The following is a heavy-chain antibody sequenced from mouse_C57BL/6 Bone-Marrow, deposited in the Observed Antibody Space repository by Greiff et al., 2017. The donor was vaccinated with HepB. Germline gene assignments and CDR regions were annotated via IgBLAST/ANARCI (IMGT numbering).Heavy chain of an antibody. V-gene: IGHV1-42*01. D-gene: IGHD3-2*02. CDR2: INPSTGGT. Sequence: EVQLVESGPELVKPGASVKISCKASGYSFTGYYMNWVKQSPEKSLEWIGEINPSTGGTTYNQKFKAKATLTVDKSSSTAYMQLKSLTSEDSAVYYCAREGEAQATYAMDYWGQGTSVTVSS. CDR3: AREGEAQATYAMDY. CDR1: GYSFTGYY. J-gene: IGHJ4*01.